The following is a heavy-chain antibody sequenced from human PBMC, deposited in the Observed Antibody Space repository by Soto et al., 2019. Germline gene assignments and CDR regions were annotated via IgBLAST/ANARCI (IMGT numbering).Heavy chain of an antibody. CDR2: LYDIDGS. D-gene: IGHD1-1*01. CDR1: GFTISGKKY. Sequence: VQLVESGGGLIQPGESLRLSCGAFGFTISGKKYVAWVRQAPGKGLEWVSALYDIDGSFYADSVKGRFTTSSDSSKPTVYLQMNDLRPDDTAVYYCATWHEREHAYDVWGLGTTVTVSS. CDR3: ATWHEREHAYDV. J-gene: IGHJ3*01. V-gene: IGHV3-53*01.